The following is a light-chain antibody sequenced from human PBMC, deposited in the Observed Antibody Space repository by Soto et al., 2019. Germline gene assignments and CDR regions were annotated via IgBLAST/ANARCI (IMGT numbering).Light chain of an antibody. V-gene: IGKV1-5*01. CDR2: AAS. Sequence: DIQMTQSPSSLSASVGDGVTITCRASQSISSYVSWYQQKPGKAPKLLIYAASRLESGVPSRFSGSRSGTEFTLTISSLQPDDFASYYCQQYNSFWTFGQGTKVDIK. CDR1: QSISSY. J-gene: IGKJ1*01. CDR3: QQYNSFWT.